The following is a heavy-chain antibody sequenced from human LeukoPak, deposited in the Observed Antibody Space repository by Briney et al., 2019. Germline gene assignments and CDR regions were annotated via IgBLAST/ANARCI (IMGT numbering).Heavy chain of an antibody. Sequence: SETLSLTCAVSGGSISSGGYSWSWIRQPPGKGLEWIGYIYHSGSTYYNPSLKSRVTISVDRSKNQFSLKLSSVTAADTAVYYCARVGYSGYDYEGAFDIWGQGTMVTVSS. V-gene: IGHV4-30-2*01. CDR2: IYHSGST. CDR1: GGSISSGGYS. D-gene: IGHD5-12*01. J-gene: IGHJ3*02. CDR3: ARVGYSGYDYEGAFDI.